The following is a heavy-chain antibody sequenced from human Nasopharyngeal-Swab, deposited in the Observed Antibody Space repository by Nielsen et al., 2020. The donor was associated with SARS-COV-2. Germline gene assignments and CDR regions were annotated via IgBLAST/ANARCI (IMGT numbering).Heavy chain of an antibody. J-gene: IGHJ6*02. V-gene: IGHV1-46*01. D-gene: IGHD3-10*01. CDR2: INPSDGNT. Sequence: ASVKVSCQASGYTFTRYYMHWVRPAPGQGLEWMGIINPSDGNTTYAQKFQGRVTMTRDTSTSTVYMELSSLRSDDKAMFYCARDFLVTMLRGDYYFFAMDVWGQGTTVTVSS. CDR3: ARDFLVTMLRGDYYFFAMDV. CDR1: GYTFTRYY.